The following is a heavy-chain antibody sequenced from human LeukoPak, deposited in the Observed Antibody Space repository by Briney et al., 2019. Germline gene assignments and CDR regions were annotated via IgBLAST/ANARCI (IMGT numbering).Heavy chain of an antibody. J-gene: IGHJ6*03. CDR3: AKAARKWLNSLSYMDV. V-gene: IGHV3-30*04. D-gene: IGHD5-12*01. CDR2: ISYDGSNK. Sequence: PGGSLRLSCAASGFTFSSYAMHWVRQAPGKGLEWVAVISYDGSNKYYADSVKGRFTISRDNSKNTLYLQMNGLRAEDTAVYYCAKAARKWLNSLSYMDVWGKGTTVTISS. CDR1: GFTFSSYA.